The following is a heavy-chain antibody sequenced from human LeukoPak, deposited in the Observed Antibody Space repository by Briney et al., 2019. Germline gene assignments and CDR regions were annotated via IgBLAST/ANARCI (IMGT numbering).Heavy chain of an antibody. Sequence: GRSLRLSCAASGFTFSSYGMHWVRQAPGKGLEWVAVIWHDGSNKYYADSVKGRFTISRDNSKNTLYLQMNSLRAEDTAVYYCARTYYGSGSYYTFFDYWGQGTLVTVSS. CDR3: ARTYYGSGSYYTFFDY. J-gene: IGHJ4*02. CDR1: GFTFSSYG. V-gene: IGHV3-33*01. D-gene: IGHD3-10*01. CDR2: IWHDGSNK.